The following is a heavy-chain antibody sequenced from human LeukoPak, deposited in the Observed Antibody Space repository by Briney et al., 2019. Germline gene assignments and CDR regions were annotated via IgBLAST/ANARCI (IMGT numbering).Heavy chain of an antibody. Sequence: SLRLALGGCAFSLKSVWMSVVGEAPGKGLEWVANIKEDGSEINYVDSVKGRFTISRDNAKNSLYLQMNSLRVDDTAVYYCARDRGYSTFDYWGQGTLVTVSS. CDR1: AFSLKSVW. V-gene: IGHV3-7*01. D-gene: IGHD4-23*01. J-gene: IGHJ4*02. CDR2: IKEDGSEI. CDR3: ARDRGYSTFDY.